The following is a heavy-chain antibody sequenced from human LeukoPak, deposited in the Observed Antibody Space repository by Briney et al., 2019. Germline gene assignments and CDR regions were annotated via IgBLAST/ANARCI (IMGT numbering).Heavy chain of an antibody. J-gene: IGHJ3*02. CDR1: GFTFSRHG. V-gene: IGHV3-23*01. CDR2: ISPSGDIL. CDR3: AKDHSFYDILTGLGDAFDI. Sequence: GGTLRLSCAASGFTFSRHGMNWVRQAPGKGLEWVSGISPSGDILYYADSVKGRFTISRDNSKNTLYLQMNTLRAEDTAVYYCAKDHSFYDILTGLGDAFDIWGQGTMVTVSS. D-gene: IGHD3-9*01.